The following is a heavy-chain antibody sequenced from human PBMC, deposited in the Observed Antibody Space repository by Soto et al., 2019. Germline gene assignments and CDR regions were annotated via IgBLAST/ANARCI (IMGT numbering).Heavy chain of an antibody. D-gene: IGHD3-9*01. CDR1: GGSINSGDYC. V-gene: IGHV4-31*03. CDR3: ARATGKRNFDWFTFDY. CDR2: MYYSGPT. Sequence: PSETLSLTCTVSGGSINSGDYCWSWIRQHPGKGLEWIGYMYYSGPTYYNPSLKSRITISVDTSTNQFSLKLSSVTAADTAVYYCARATGKRNFDWFTFDYWGQGTLVTVSS. J-gene: IGHJ4*02.